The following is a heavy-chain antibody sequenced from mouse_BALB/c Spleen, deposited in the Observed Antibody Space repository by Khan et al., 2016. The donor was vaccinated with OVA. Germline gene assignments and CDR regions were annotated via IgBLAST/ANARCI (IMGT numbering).Heavy chain of an antibody. Sequence: EVQLQQSGPELVKPGASVKMSCKASKYTFTDYYMKWLKQSHGKSLEWIGDINPNNGDTFYNQKFKDKATLTVDKSSSTAYMQLNSLTSEDSAADYCARGLFDVWGAGTTVTVSS. CDR3: ARGLFDV. J-gene: IGHJ1*01. V-gene: IGHV1-26*01. CDR1: KYTFTDYY. CDR2: INPNNGDT.